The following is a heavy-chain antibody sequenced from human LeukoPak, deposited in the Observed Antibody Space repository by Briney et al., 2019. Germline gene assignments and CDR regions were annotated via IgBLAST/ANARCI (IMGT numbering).Heavy chain of an antibody. CDR2: IYYSGSA. D-gene: IGHD4/OR15-4a*01. CDR1: GGSISAYY. Sequence: SETLSLTCTVSGGSISAYYWSWIRQPPGKGLEWIGYIYYSGSASYNPSLNGRLTISLDTSKNQFSLRLRSVTAADTALYFCARESEGCFDPWGQGTLVTVSS. CDR3: ARESEGCFDP. V-gene: IGHV4-59*01. J-gene: IGHJ5*02.